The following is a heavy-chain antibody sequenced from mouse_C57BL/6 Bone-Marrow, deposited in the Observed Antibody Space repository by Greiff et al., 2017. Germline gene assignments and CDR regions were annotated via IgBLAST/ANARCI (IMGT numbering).Heavy chain of an antibody. D-gene: IGHD2-4*01. V-gene: IGHV1-4*01. CDR3: ARGDDYDAWFAY. J-gene: IGHJ3*01. CDR1: GYTFTSYT. CDR2: INPSSGDT. Sequence: QVQLQQSGAELARPGASVKMSCKASGYTFTSYTMHWVKQRPGQGLEWIGYINPSSGDTKYNQKFKDKATLTADKSSSTAYMQLSSLTSEDSAVYYCARGDDYDAWFAYWGQGTLVTVSA.